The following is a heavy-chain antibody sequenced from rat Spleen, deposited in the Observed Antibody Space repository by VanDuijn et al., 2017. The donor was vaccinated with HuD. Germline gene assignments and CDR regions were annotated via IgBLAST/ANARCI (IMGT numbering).Heavy chain of an antibody. CDR2: ITNNGDGT. CDR3: ARHGNNEYYFDY. Sequence: EVQLVESGGGLVQPGRSLKLSCAASGFTFHNYWMTWIRQAPGKGLEWIASITNNGDGTYSPDSVKGRFTISRDNAKSTLYLQMNSLRSEDTATYYCARHGNNEYYFDYWGQGVMVTVSS. D-gene: IGHD1-10*01. V-gene: IGHV5-31*01. J-gene: IGHJ2*01. CDR1: GFTFHNYW.